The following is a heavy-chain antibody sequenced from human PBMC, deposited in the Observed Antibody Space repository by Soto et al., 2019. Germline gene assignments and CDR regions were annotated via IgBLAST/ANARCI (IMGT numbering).Heavy chain of an antibody. V-gene: IGHV3-30*18. Sequence: QVQLVESGGDVVQPGRSLRLSCAASGFTFSSYGMHWVRQAPGKGLEWVAGMSYDGSEKFYGDSVRGRYTISRDNSKNKLYLQMNSMRPEYTALYYCAEGIGGSSYVSLHYWGQGTLVAVSS. CDR1: GFTFSSYG. D-gene: IGHD2-15*01. J-gene: IGHJ4*02. CDR2: MSYDGSEK. CDR3: AEGIGGSSYVSLHY.